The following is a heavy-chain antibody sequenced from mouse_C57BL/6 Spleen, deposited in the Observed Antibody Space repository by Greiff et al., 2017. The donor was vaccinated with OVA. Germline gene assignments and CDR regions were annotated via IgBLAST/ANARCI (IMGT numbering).Heavy chain of an antibody. CDR2: IAPSDSYT. J-gene: IGHJ2*01. CDR3: ARGAFNWGLFDY. Sequence: QVQLQQPGAELVKPGASVKLSCKASGYTFTSYWMQWVKQRPGQGLEWIGEIAPSDSYTNYNQKFKGKATLTVDTSSSTAYMQLSSLTSEDSAVYYCARGAFNWGLFDYWGQGTTLTVSS. CDR1: GYTFTSYW. V-gene: IGHV1-50*01. D-gene: IGHD4-1*01.